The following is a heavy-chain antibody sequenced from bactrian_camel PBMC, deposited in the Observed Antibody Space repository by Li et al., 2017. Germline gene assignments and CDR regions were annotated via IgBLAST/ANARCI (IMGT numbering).Heavy chain of an antibody. CDR1: GFTFSSYD. V-gene: IGHV3S10*01. Sequence: VQLVESGGGSVQAGGSLRLSCAASGFTFSSYDMSWVRQDPGKGLEWVSTIYVSSAAYYLDSAKGRFTISADTAENTLYLQMNSLKPEDTAMYYCAARDGTTGWLFPLRGAGYNFWGQGTQVTVS. CDR3: AARDGTTGWLFPLRGAGYNF. J-gene: IGHJ4*01. D-gene: IGHD5*01. CDR2: IYVSSAA.